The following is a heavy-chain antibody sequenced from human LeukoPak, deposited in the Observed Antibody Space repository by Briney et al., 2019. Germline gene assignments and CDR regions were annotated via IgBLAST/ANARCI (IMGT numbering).Heavy chain of an antibody. J-gene: IGHJ4*02. CDR3: AREGGFYRPLDY. D-gene: IGHD6-25*01. CDR2: VHLDGRT. V-gene: IGHV4-30-2*01. CDR1: GGSISSGGYH. Sequence: SSQTLSLTCTVSGGSISSGGYHWSWIRQPPGKGLEWIGEVHLDGRTNFNPSLKSRLTMSVDLSENHVSLKLTSVTAADTAVYYCAREGGFYRPLDYSGQGTLVTVSS.